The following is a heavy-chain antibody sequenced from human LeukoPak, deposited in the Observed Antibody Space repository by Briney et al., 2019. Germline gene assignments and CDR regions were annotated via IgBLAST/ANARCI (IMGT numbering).Heavy chain of an antibody. CDR1: GFTFGDYA. CDR3: TRDSTGDFQY. Sequence: GGSLRLSCTASGFTFGDYAMSWVRQAPGKGLEWVGFIRSKAYGGTTEYAASVKGRFTISRDDSKSIAYLQMNSLKTEDAAVYYCTRDSTGDFQYWGQGTLVTVSS. J-gene: IGHJ1*01. CDR2: IRSKAYGGTT. V-gene: IGHV3-49*04.